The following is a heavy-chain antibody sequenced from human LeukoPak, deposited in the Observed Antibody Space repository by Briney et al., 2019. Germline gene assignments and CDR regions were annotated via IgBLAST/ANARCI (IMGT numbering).Heavy chain of an antibody. CDR2: INPSGRI. CDR1: GGSFSGYY. V-gene: IGHV4-34*01. Sequence: SETLSLTCAVYGGSFSGYYWTWIRQAPGKGLEWIGEINPSGRISYNPSLKSRLTISVDASKNQFSLNLRSLTAADTAVYYCARGRQEVSMIVVVMTAVSYYLDVWGKGTTVNVS. J-gene: IGHJ6*03. D-gene: IGHD3-22*01. CDR3: ARGRQEVSMIVVVMTAVSYYLDV.